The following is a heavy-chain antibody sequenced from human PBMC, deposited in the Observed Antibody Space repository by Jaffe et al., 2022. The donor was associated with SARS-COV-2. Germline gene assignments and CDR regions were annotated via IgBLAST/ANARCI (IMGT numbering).Heavy chain of an antibody. CDR3: TRHEGNSRSRFDY. CDR2: IRNKANNYAT. CDR1: GFTFSGSA. D-gene: IGHD3-22*01. V-gene: IGHV3-73*02. Sequence: EVQLVESGGGLVQPGGSLKLSCAASGFTFSGSAVHWVRQASGKGLEWVGRIRNKANNYATAYAASVKGRFTISRDDSKNTAYLQMNSLKTEDTAVYYCTRHEGNSRSRFDYWGRGTLVTVSS. J-gene: IGHJ4*02.